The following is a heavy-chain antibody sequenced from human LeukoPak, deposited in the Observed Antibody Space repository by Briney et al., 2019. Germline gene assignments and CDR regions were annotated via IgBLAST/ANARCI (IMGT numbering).Heavy chain of an antibody. D-gene: IGHD2-2*01. V-gene: IGHV3-30*02. CDR3: ARTFIVVADFDY. J-gene: IGHJ4*02. CDR2: IRYDGSNK. CDR1: GFIFSSYG. Sequence: PGGSLRLSCAASGFIFSSYGMHWVRQAPCKGLEWVAFIRYDGSNKYYADSVKGRFTISRDNAKNSLYLQMNSLRAEDTAVYYCARTFIVVADFDYWGQGTLVTVSS.